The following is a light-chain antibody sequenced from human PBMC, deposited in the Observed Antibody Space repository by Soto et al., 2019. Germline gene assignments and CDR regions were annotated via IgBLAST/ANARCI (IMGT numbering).Light chain of an antibody. Sequence: ETVMTQSPATLSVSPGERATLSCRASQSVSTNLAWYQQKPGQPPRLLIYGTSTRATGIPARFSGSGSGTEFTLTISSLQSEDFSVYYCQQYNNWPLTVGGGTRVEIK. J-gene: IGKJ4*01. V-gene: IGKV3-15*01. CDR1: QSVSTN. CDR3: QQYNNWPLT. CDR2: GTS.